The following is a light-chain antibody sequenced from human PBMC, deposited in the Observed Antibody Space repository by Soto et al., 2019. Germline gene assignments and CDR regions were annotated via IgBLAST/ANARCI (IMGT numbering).Light chain of an antibody. Sequence: EIVLTQSPATLSLSPGERATLSCRASQSVSSYLAWYQQKPSHTPRLLIYDASNRATGIRARCSGSGSGTDFTLTISSLEPEGFAVYYCQQRSNWPIPFGEGTRLEI. J-gene: IGKJ5*01. CDR2: DAS. CDR3: QQRSNWPIP. V-gene: IGKV3-11*01. CDR1: QSVSSY.